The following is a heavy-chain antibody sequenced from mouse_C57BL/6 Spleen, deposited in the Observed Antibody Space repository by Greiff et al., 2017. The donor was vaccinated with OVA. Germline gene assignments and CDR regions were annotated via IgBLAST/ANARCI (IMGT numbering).Heavy chain of an antibody. CDR1: GFSFTSYG. J-gene: IGHJ4*01. CDR3: AEEPLVPEHYAMDY. CDR2: IWGDGST. D-gene: IGHD1-1*02. V-gene: IGHV2-3*01. Sequence: VHLVESGPGLVAPSQSLSITCTVSGFSFTSYGVSWVRQPPGKGLEWLGVIWGDGSTNYHSALITRLGTSKDNSKSQVFLKLNSLQAEDTATYYCAEEPLVPEHYAMDYWGQGTSVTVSS.